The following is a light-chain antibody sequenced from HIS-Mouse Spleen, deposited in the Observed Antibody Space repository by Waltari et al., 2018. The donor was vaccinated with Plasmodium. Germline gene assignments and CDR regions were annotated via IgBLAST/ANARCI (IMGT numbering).Light chain of an antibody. V-gene: IGKV1-39*01. CDR1: QSISSY. Sequence: DIQMTQSPSSLSASVGDRVTITCRASQSISSYLNWYQQKPGKAPKLLSYAAASLQSGVPSRFSGRGSGTDFTLTISSLQPEDFATYYCQQSHTFGQGTKLEIK. CDR3: QQSHT. CDR2: AAA. J-gene: IGKJ2*01.